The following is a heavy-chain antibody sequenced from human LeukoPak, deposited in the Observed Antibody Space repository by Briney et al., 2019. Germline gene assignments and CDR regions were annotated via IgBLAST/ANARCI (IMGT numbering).Heavy chain of an antibody. Sequence: GGSLRLSCAASGFTFKNAWMSWVRQTPGKGLEWVGRIKSKTDGGTTDYAEPVKGRFTISRDDSKNTLCLQMNFLKTEDTALYYCAAVSVDYGDSSFDFWGQGTLVTVSS. CDR2: IKSKTDGGTT. D-gene: IGHD4-17*01. CDR1: GFTFKNAW. J-gene: IGHJ4*02. V-gene: IGHV3-15*01. CDR3: AAVSVDYGDSSFDF.